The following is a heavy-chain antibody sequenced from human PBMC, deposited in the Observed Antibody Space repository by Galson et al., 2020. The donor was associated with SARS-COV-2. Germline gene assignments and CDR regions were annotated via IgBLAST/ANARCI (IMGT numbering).Heavy chain of an antibody. V-gene: IGHV4-61*01. D-gene: IGHD3-3*01. CDR3: SRGRNLNRGRGVQIPRQHFEF. CDR1: GGSVNNGLYY. CDR2: IFYGGQT. J-gene: IGHJ4*02. Sequence: SETLSLTCTVSGGSVNNGLYYWTWIRQPPGKGLEWVGHIFYGGQTNFNPSLESRGDLSLDASKGQFSLRLNSITPADTAVYFCSRGRNLNRGRGVQIPRQHFEFWGQGILGTVSS.